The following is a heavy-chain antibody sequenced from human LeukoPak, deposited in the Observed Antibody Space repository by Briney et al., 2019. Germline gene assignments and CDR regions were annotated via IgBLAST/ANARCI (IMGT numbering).Heavy chain of an antibody. J-gene: IGHJ4*02. CDR1: GFSFSDHY. V-gene: IGHV3-72*01. D-gene: IGHD3-22*01. CDR2: IRNNAKSYTT. CDR3: ARATPDRSGHYYFDY. Sequence: GGSLRLFCAASGFSFSDHYMEWVRQAPGKGLEWGGRIRNNAKSYTTEYAACVTDRITISRDDPKNSLYLQMKSLKIEDTAVYYCARATPDRSGHYYFDYWGQGTLVTVSS.